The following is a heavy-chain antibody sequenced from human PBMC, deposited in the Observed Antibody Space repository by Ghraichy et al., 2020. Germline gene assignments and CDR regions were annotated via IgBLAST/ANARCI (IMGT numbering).Heavy chain of an antibody. Sequence: GSLRLSCAASGFTFSNTWMNWVRQAPGKGLEWVGRLKSKTDGGTTDYATPVKGRFTISRDDSENTLYLQMNGLKTEDTALYYCTTGFGTNWYGWGQGTLVTVSS. CDR1: GFTFSNTW. CDR3: TTGFGTNWYG. CDR2: LKSKTDGGTT. J-gene: IGHJ4*02. V-gene: IGHV3-15*01. D-gene: IGHD6-13*01.